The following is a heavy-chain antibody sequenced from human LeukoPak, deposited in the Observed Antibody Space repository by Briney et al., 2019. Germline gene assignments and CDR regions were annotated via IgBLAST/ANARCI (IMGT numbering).Heavy chain of an antibody. V-gene: IGHV3-30*18. D-gene: IGHD6-13*01. CDR2: ISFDGVKT. CDR1: GFTFSSYG. J-gene: IGHJ6*02. CDR3: AKDRGSSSAAYGMDV. Sequence: PGGSLRLSCAASGFTFSSYGMHWVRQAPGQGLEWGAVISFDGVKTDYADSVKGRFTISRDSSQNTLYLQMNSLRAEDTAVYYCAKDRGSSSAAYGMDVWGRGTTVTVSS.